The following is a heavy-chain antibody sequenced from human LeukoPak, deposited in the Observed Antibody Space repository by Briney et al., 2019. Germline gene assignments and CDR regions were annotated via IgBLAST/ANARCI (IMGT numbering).Heavy chain of an antibody. Sequence: SVKLSCKASGSTFTSYAISWVRQAPGQGLEWMGRIIPILGIANYAQKFQGRVTITADKSTSTAYMELSSLRSEDTAVYYCARCPSYGVVPSNWFDPWGQGTLVTVSS. J-gene: IGHJ5*02. CDR1: GSTFTSYA. D-gene: IGHD2-2*01. CDR3: ARCPSYGVVPSNWFDP. CDR2: IIPILGIA. V-gene: IGHV1-69*04.